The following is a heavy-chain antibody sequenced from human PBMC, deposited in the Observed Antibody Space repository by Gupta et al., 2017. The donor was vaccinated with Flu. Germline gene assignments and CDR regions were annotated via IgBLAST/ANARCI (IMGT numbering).Heavy chain of an antibody. Sequence: QVQLVASGGGVVPPGRTTRLACTASGFIFCSYGMQWVRQAPGKRMEGLTVMSNERRNKYYADSVSVRFTISRDNSKNTLFLQMNSLSAEDTSGYYCARDSEWKYFDYWGQGTRVTVSS. CDR2: MSNERRNK. V-gene: IGHV3-30*03. D-gene: IGHD3-3*01. J-gene: IGHJ4*02. CDR3: ARDSEWKYFDY. CDR1: GFIFCSYG.